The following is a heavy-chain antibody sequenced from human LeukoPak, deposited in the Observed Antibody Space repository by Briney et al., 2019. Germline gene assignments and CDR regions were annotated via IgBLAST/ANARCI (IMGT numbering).Heavy chain of an antibody. CDR1: GFTFSSYW. CDR2: INSDGSST. Sequence: GGSLRLSCAASGFTFSSYWMHWVRQAPGKGLVWVSRINSDGSSTSYADSVKGRFTISRDNAKNTLYLQMNSLRAEDTAVYYCARDRGYYDSSGYYDEANFDYWAREPWSPSPQ. CDR3: ARDRGYYDSSGYYDEANFDY. D-gene: IGHD3-22*01. V-gene: IGHV3-74*01. J-gene: IGHJ4*02.